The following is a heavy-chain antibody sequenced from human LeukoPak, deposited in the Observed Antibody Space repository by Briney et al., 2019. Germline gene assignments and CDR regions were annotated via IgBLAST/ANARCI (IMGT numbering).Heavy chain of an antibody. J-gene: IGHJ4*02. Sequence: SSEALSLTCAVYGGSFSGYYWSWLRQPPGKGLEWFGEINHSGSTNYNPSLKSRVTISVDTSKNQFSLKLSSVTAADTAVYYCAKRKYCSNTSCYYLDYWGQGTLVTVSS. CDR3: AKRKYCSNTSCYYLDY. D-gene: IGHD2-2*01. CDR1: GGSFSGYY. V-gene: IGHV4-34*01. CDR2: INHSGST.